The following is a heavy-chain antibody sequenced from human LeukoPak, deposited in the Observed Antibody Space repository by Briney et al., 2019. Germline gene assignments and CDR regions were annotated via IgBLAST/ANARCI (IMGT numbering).Heavy chain of an antibody. D-gene: IGHD1/OR15-1a*01. J-gene: IGHJ6*02. Sequence: ASVKVSCKASGYIFTVHYIHWVRQAPGHGLEWMGWVNPNSGATNYAQKFQGRVTMTRDTSISTAYMNLNRLRSDDTAMYYCARDHSTNGLYAMGVWGQGTTVTVS. CDR2: VNPNSGAT. V-gene: IGHV1-2*02. CDR3: ARDHSTNGLYAMGV. CDR1: GYIFTVHY.